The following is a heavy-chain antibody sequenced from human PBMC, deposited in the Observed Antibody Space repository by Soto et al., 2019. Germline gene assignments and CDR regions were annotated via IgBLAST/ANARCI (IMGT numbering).Heavy chain of an antibody. D-gene: IGHD6-19*01. Sequence: ASVKVSCKASGYTFTSYYMHWVRQAPGQGLEWMGIINPSGGSTSYAQKFQGRVTMTRDTSTSTVYMELNSLRAEDTAVYYCATIAVPPAFDIWGQGTMVTVSS. CDR2: INPSGGST. J-gene: IGHJ3*02. CDR3: ATIAVPPAFDI. CDR1: GYTFTSYY. V-gene: IGHV1-46*01.